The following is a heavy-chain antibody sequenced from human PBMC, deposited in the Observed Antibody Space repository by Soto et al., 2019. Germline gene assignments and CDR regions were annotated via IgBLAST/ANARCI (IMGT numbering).Heavy chain of an antibody. D-gene: IGHD1-7*01. CDR2: ISAYNGNT. CDR3: ASDRITGTTFNDAFDL. Sequence: QVQLVQSGAEVKKPGASVKVSCKASGYTFTSYGISWVRQAPGQGLEWMGWISAYNGNTNYAQKLQGRVTMTTDTSTSTAYMELRSLRADDTAVYYCASDRITGTTFNDAFDLWGQGTMVTVSS. V-gene: IGHV1-18*04. CDR1: GYTFTSYG. J-gene: IGHJ3*01.